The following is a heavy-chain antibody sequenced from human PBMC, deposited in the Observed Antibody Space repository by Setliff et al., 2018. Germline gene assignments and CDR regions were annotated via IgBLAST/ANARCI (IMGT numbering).Heavy chain of an antibody. CDR1: GGSISSYY. J-gene: IGHJ6*02. CDR2: VYNSGST. Sequence: SETLSLTCTVSGGSISSYYWSWIRQPPGKGLEWIGYVYNSGSTNYNPSLKSRVTISVDTSKNQFALNLRSVTAADTAVYYCVRDRTAYSYGLDVWGQGTTVTVSS. CDR3: VRDRTAYSYGLDV. D-gene: IGHD5-18*01. V-gene: IGHV4-4*08.